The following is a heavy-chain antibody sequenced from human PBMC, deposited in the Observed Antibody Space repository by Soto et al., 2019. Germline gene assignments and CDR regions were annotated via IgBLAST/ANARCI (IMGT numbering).Heavy chain of an antibody. J-gene: IGHJ6*02. Sequence: GASVKVSCKASGYTFTSYYMHWVRQAPGQGLEWMGIIDPSGGSANYAQKFQGRVTMTRDTSTSTVYMELSSLRSEDTALYYCAASRGFDSSGYSGYYYGMDVWGQGTTVTVSS. CDR2: IDPSGGSA. V-gene: IGHV1-46*01. D-gene: IGHD3-22*01. CDR1: GYTFTSYY. CDR3: AASRGFDSSGYSGYYYGMDV.